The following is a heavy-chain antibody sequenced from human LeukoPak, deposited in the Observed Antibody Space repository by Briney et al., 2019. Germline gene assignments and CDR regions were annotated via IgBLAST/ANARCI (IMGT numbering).Heavy chain of an antibody. J-gene: IGHJ4*02. CDR2: MYYSGTT. CDR1: GGSITTSRYY. V-gene: IGHV4-39*01. CDR3: ASHHTILYYFDY. Sequence: KTSETLSLTCTVSGGSITTSRYYWGWIRQPPGKGLEWIGSMYYSGTTYYSPSLKSRVTISVDTSKNKFSLRLSSVTAADTAVYCCASHHTILYYFDYWGQGTLVTVSS. D-gene: IGHD5-24*01.